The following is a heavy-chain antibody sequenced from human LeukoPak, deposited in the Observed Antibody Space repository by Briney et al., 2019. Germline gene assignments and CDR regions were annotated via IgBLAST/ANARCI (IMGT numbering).Heavy chain of an antibody. D-gene: IGHD6-6*01. V-gene: IGHV4-39*07. J-gene: IGHJ4*02. CDR3: ARVGGRDSSSWGLFDY. CDR2: IYYSGST. Sequence: SETLSLTCTVSGGSISSSSYYWGWIRQPPGKGLEWIGSIYYSGSTYYNPSLKSRVTISVDTSKNQFSLKLSSVTAADTAVYYCARVGGRDSSSWGLFDYWGQGTLVTVSS. CDR1: GGSISSSSYY.